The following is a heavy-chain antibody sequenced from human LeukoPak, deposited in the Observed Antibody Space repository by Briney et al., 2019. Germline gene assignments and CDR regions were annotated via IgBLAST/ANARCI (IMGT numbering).Heavy chain of an antibody. D-gene: IGHD3-9*01. J-gene: IGHJ4*02. CDR3: AKGVRFLDWWILDY. CDR2: ISGSDST. CDR1: GFTFSDYY. Sequence: GGSLRLSCAASGFTFSDYYMSWIRQAPGKGLEWVSAISGSDSTYYADSVKGRFTISRDNSKNTLYLQMNSLRAEDTAIYYCAKGVRFLDWWILDYWGQGSLVTVSS. V-gene: IGHV3-23*01.